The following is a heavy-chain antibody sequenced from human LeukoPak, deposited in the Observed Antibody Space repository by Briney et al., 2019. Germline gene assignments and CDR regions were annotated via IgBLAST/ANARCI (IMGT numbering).Heavy chain of an antibody. CDR3: ARRIIADDAFDI. J-gene: IGHJ3*02. D-gene: IGHD6-13*01. CDR2: FSYSGST. Sequence: PSETLSLTCTVSGGSISSYYWNWIRQPPGKGLEWIGYFSYSGSTNYNPSLKSRVTISVDTSKNQFSLKLSSVTAADTAVYYCARRIIADDAFDIWGQGTVVTVSS. V-gene: IGHV4-59*08. CDR1: GGSISSYY.